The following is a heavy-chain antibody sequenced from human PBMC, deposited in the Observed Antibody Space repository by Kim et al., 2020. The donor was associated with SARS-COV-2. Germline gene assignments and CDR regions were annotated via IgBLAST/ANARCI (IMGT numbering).Heavy chain of an antibody. CDR2: ISSSSSYI. V-gene: IGHV3-21*01. D-gene: IGHD5-18*01. Sequence: GGSLRLSCAASGFTFSSYSMNWVRQAPGKGLEWVSSISSSSSYIYYADSVKGRFTISRDNAKNSLYLQMNSLRAEDTAVYYCARDPVVDTAMVNGDYWGQGTLVTVSS. CDR1: GFTFSSYS. J-gene: IGHJ4*02. CDR3: ARDPVVDTAMVNGDY.